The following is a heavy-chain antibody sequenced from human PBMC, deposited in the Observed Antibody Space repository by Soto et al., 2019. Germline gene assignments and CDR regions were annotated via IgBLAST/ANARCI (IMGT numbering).Heavy chain of an antibody. Sequence: SETLSLTCTVSGGSISSYYWSWIRQPPGKGLEWIGYIYYSGSTNYNPSLKSRVTISVDTSKNQFSLKLSSVTAADTAVYYCARDPFMVRGVIYAFDIWGQGTMVTVSS. D-gene: IGHD3-10*01. CDR1: GGSISSYY. V-gene: IGHV4-59*08. CDR2: IYYSGST. J-gene: IGHJ3*02. CDR3: ARDPFMVRGVIYAFDI.